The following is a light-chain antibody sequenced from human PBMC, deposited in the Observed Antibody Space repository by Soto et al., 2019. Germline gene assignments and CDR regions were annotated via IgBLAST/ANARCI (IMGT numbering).Light chain of an antibody. J-gene: IGKJ5*01. Sequence: ETGLTQSPCTLSLSTGEGATLSCRATQAVYSSLLAWYQQKPGQAPRLLIYGASSRATGIPDRFSGSGSGTDFTLSISRLEVEDFAVYHCQQYGNAPITFGQGTRLENK. CDR3: QQYGNAPIT. V-gene: IGKV3-20*01. CDR2: GAS. CDR1: QAVYSSL.